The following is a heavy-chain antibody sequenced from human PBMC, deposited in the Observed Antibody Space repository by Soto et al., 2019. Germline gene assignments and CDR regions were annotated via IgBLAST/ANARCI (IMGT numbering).Heavy chain of an antibody. J-gene: IGHJ4*02. CDR1: GFSLSTSGVG. D-gene: IGHD3-22*01. V-gene: IGHV2-5*02. Sequence: QITLKESGPTLVKPTQTLTLTCTFSGFSLSTSGVGVGWIRQPPGKALEWLALIYWDDDKRYSPSLKSRLTISRDTSKNQVVLTMTNMEPVDTATYYCAHIYDSSGYSPYGGQGTLVTVSS. CDR3: AHIYDSSGYSPY. CDR2: IYWDDDK.